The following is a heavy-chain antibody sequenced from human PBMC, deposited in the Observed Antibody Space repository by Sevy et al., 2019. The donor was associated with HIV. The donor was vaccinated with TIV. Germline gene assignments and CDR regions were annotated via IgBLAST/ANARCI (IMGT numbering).Heavy chain of an antibody. D-gene: IGHD3-10*01. Sequence: SGPTLVKPTQTLTLTCTFSGFSLNTSGVGVGWIRQPPGNALEWLALIYWDDDKRYSSALKSRLTITKDTSRNQVVLRMTNMDPGDTGRSYCAHARARGVMKEGFDPWGQGTRVTISS. J-gene: IGHJ5*02. CDR2: IYWDDDK. V-gene: IGHV2-5*02. CDR1: GFSLNTSGVG. CDR3: AHARARGVMKEGFDP.